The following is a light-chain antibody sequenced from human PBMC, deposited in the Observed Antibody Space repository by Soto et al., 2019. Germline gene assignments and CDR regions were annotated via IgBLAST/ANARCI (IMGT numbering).Light chain of an antibody. J-gene: IGKJ1*01. V-gene: IGKV3D-15*01. CDR1: QSVTNN. Sequence: EIVLTQSPGTLSLSPGERVTLSCRASQSVTNNNLAWFQQKPGQAPRLLIHAASTRAVGIPARFSGSGSGTEFTLTISSLQSEDFAEYHCQQYNNWPQTFGQGTKVDIK. CDR2: AAS. CDR3: QQYNNWPQT.